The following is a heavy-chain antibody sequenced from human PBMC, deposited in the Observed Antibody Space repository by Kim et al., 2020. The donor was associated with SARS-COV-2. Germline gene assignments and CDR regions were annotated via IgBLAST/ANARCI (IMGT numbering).Heavy chain of an antibody. CDR1: GYSISSGYY. CDR2: IYHSGST. J-gene: IGHJ4*02. Sequence: SETLSLTCTVSGYSISSGYYWGWIRQPPGKGLEWIGSIYHSGSTYYNPSLKSRVTISVDTSKNQFSLKLSSVTAADTAVYYCARGPRTMVRGVFDYWGQGTLVTVSS. CDR3: ARGPRTMVRGVFDY. V-gene: IGHV4-38-2*02. D-gene: IGHD3-10*01.